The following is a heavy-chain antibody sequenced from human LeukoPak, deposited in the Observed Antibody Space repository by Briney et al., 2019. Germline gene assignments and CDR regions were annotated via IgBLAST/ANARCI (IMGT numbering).Heavy chain of an antibody. Sequence: GGSLRLSCAASGFTFSSYAMHWVRQAPGKGLEWVAVISYDGSNKYYADSVKGRFTISRDNSKNTLYLQMNSLRAEDTAVYYCARGSGSTYYYYYGMDVWGQGTTVTVSS. J-gene: IGHJ6*02. CDR1: GFTFSSYA. V-gene: IGHV3-30-3*01. D-gene: IGHD6-19*01. CDR2: ISYDGSNK. CDR3: ARGSGSTYYYYYGMDV.